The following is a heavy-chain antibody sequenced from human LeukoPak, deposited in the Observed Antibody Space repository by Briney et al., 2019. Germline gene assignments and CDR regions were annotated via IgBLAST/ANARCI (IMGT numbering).Heavy chain of an antibody. V-gene: IGHV3-15*07. J-gene: IGHJ6*02. CDR3: TLRGLWSGGIMAV. CDR1: GFSFSTTW. D-gene: IGHD3-10*01. CDR2: VKSKTDGGTA. Sequence: GGSLRLSCTASGFSFSTTWMNWLRHVPGKGLEWVGRVKSKTDGGTADYGVPVKGRFTISRDDSRNTLYLQMNSLKTEDTAMYYCTLRGLWSGGIMAVWGRGTAVTVSS.